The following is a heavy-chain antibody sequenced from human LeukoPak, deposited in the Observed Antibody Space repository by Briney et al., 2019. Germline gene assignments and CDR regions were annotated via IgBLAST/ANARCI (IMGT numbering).Heavy chain of an antibody. Sequence: SETLSLTCTVSGGSISSYYRSWIRQPPGKGLEWIGYIYYSGSTNYNPSLKSRVTISVDTSKNQFSLKLSSVTAADTAVYYCARDQLGTTVYGFDPWGQGTLVTVSS. V-gene: IGHV4-59*01. CDR1: GGSISSYY. J-gene: IGHJ5*02. CDR3: ARDQLGTTVYGFDP. D-gene: IGHD4-11*01. CDR2: IYYSGST.